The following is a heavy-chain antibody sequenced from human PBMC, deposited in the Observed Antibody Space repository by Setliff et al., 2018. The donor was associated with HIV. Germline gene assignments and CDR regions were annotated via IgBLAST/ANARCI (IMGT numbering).Heavy chain of an antibody. Sequence: ASVKVSCKASGYTFTNYGISWVRQAPGQGLEWIGWISAYNGNTNYAQKLQDRVTMTTDTTSTTAYMELRSLRSDDTAVYFCARMRFCRGGSCLPGSLYYYYTDVWGKGTTVTVSS. CDR3: ARMRFCRGGSCLPGSLYYYYTDV. J-gene: IGHJ6*03. CDR2: ISAYNGNT. CDR1: GYTFTNYG. D-gene: IGHD2-15*01. V-gene: IGHV1-18*01.